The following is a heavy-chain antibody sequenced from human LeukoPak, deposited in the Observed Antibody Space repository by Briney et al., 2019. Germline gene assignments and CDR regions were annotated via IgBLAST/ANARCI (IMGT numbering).Heavy chain of an antibody. J-gene: IGHJ3*02. CDR3: ASTSKYIGSGRDDSFDI. V-gene: IGHV4-30-4*01. CDR2: ISYSGGT. Sequence: PSETLSLTCTVSGGSISTGGYYWSWIRQPPGKGLEWIGYISYSGGTYYSPSLKSRVTISVDTSKSQFSLKMSSVTAADTAVYYCASTSKYIGSGRDDSFDIWGQGTMVTVSS. CDR1: GGSISTGGYY. D-gene: IGHD3-10*01.